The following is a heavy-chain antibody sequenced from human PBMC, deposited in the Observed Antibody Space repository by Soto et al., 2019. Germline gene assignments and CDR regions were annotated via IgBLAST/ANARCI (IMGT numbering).Heavy chain of an antibody. D-gene: IGHD3-22*01. V-gene: IGHV3-7*04. CDR2: IKEDGGKT. J-gene: IGHJ4*02. CDR1: GLTLSRYW. Sequence: EVQLVESGGGLVQPGGSLRLSCVASGLTLSRYWMSWVRQAPGKGLEWVANIKEDGGKTYYVDSVKGRFTISRDNAKTGVSLQVNSLRVEDTAVYYCSRDYYGPGPDWGQGTLVIVSS. CDR3: SRDYYGPGPD.